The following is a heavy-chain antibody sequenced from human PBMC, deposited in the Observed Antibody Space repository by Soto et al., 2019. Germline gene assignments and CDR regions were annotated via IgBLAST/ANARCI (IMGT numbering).Heavy chain of an antibody. CDR3: AIAPHYCSNGACDPYWHDP. CDR2: INPSSGSA. D-gene: IGHD2-8*01. V-gene: IGHV1-46*01. Sequence: ASVKVSCKESGYTFTSHYIHWVRQAPGQGLEWMGIINPSSGSATYAQKFQGGGVMTRDTYTSTVDMELSSLRSEDAAVYYCAIAPHYCSNGACDPYWHDPWGQGTQDTVSS. J-gene: IGHJ5*02. CDR1: GYTFTSHY.